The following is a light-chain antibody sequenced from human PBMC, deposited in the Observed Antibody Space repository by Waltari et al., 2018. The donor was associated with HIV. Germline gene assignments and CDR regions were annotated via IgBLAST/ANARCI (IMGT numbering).Light chain of an antibody. CDR1: SRDVGSYSY. CDR2: DVN. V-gene: IGLV2-11*02. J-gene: IGLJ2*01. Sequence: HSALTQPRSVSGSPGQSVTISCAGSSRDVGSYSYVSWYPQKSDQVPQLIIYDVNKRPSGVPPRFSGAKSGDMASLTISGLQAEDEGDFYCCSYGGSWSFVFGGGTRVTVL. CDR3: CSYGGSWSFV.